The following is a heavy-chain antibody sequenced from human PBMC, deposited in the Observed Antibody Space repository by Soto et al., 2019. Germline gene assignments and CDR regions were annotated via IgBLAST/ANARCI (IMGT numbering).Heavy chain of an antibody. D-gene: IGHD2-2*01. J-gene: IGHJ4*02. CDR2: ISGSGGST. V-gene: IGHV3-23*01. Sequence: AASLRLSSAASGFSCCSYAMRWVRRATGKGLEWVSAISGSGGSTSYADSVKGRFTISRDNSKNTLYLQMNNLRAEDTAVYYCAKVADIVVVPASEPDYWGQGTLVTVSS. CDR1: GFSCCSYA. CDR3: AKVADIVVVPASEPDY.